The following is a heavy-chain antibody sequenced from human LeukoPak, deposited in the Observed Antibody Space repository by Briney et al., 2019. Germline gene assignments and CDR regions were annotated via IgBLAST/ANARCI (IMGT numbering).Heavy chain of an antibody. J-gene: IGHJ3*02. Sequence: SETLSLTCTVSGGSISSYYWSWIRQPAGKGLEWIGRIYTSGSTNYNPSLRSRVTMSVDTSKNQFSLKLSSVTAADTAVYYCARDLWGSSRYYAFDIWGQGTMVTVSS. CDR1: GGSISSYY. CDR3: ARDLWGSSRYYAFDI. D-gene: IGHD3-16*01. CDR2: IYTSGST. V-gene: IGHV4-4*07.